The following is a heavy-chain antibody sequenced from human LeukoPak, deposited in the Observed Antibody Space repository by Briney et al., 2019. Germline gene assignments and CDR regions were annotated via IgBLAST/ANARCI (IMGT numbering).Heavy chain of an antibody. CDR3: AKSGGYGLIDY. CDR2: IYYSGNT. V-gene: IGHV4-39*01. Sequence: SETLSLTCTVSGGSISSSSYYWAWIRQPPGKGLEWIGSIYYSGNTYYNASLKSQVSISIDTSKNQFSLRLTSVTAADTAVYYCAKSGGYGLIDYWGQGTRVTVSS. CDR1: GGSISSSSYY. J-gene: IGHJ4*02. D-gene: IGHD1-26*01.